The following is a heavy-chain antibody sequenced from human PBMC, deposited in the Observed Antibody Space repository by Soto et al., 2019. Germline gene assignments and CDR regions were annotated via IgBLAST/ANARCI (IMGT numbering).Heavy chain of an antibody. Sequence: QVQLQESGPGLVKPSETLSLTCTVSGGSVSSGSYYWSWIRQPPGKGLEWIGYIYYSGSTNYNPSLKSRVTISVDTSKNQFSLKLSSVTAADTAVYYCARGEGIAAAGTGELDYWGQGTLVTVSS. CDR2: IYYSGST. V-gene: IGHV4-61*01. J-gene: IGHJ4*02. D-gene: IGHD6-13*01. CDR1: GGSVSSGSYY. CDR3: ARGEGIAAAGTGELDY.